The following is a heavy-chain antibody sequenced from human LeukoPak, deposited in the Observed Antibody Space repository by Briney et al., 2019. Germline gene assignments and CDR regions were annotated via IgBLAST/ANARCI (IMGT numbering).Heavy chain of an antibody. V-gene: IGHV3-33*01. J-gene: IGHJ5*01. CDR3: ARVKVEMATIGWLDP. Sequence: GSLRLSCAASGFTFSNYGMHWVRQAPGKGLEWVAVIRYDGTNKYYADSVRGRFTISRDNSKNTLYLQMNSLRADDTAVYYCARVKVEMATIGWLDPWGQGTLVTVSS. D-gene: IGHD5-24*01. CDR2: IRYDGTNK. CDR1: GFTFSNYG.